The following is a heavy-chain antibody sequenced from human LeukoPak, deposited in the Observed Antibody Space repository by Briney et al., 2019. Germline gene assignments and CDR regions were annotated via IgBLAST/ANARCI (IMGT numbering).Heavy chain of an antibody. CDR1: GGSISSYY. Sequence: SETLSLTCTVSGGSISSYYWSWIRQPPGKGLEWIGYMYSSESTKYNPSLKSRVTISVDTSGNQFSLKLTSLTAADTAVYYCARGSPLDWYFDLWGRGTLVAVSS. J-gene: IGHJ2*01. V-gene: IGHV4-59*01. CDR2: MYSSEST. CDR3: ARGSPLDWYFDL.